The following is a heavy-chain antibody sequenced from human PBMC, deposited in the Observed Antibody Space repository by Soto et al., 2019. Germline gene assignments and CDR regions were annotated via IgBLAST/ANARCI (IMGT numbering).Heavy chain of an antibody. CDR3: AHRRYVSDNGAYDV. Sequence: QITLKESGPTLVTPTQNLTLTCTFSGFSLPTRGECVGWIRQPPGKALEWLAIIYWYDEHRYSPSPIGRVTITKDTSKNQVALIMTKLDPVDTGTYFCAHRRYVSDNGAYDVWGQGTVVTVSS. J-gene: IGHJ3*01. CDR2: IYWYDEH. V-gene: IGHV2-5*01. CDR1: GFSLPTRGEC. D-gene: IGHD3-16*01.